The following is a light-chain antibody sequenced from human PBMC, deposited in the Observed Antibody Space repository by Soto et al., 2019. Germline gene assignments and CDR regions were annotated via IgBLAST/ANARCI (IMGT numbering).Light chain of an antibody. CDR2: DVS. CDR3: CSYAGSYTLGV. V-gene: IGLV2-11*01. J-gene: IGLJ1*01. CDR1: SSDVGGYNY. Sequence: LTQPRSVSGSPGQSVTISCTGTSSDVGGYNYVSWYQQHPGKAPKLMIYDVSKRPSGVPDRFSGSKSGNTASLTISGLQAEDEADYYCCSYAGSYTLGVFGTGTKVTVL.